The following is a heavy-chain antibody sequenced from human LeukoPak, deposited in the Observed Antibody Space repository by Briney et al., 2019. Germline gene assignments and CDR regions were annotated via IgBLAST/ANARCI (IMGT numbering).Heavy chain of an antibody. CDR3: AKVHRVAATLYFDY. CDR1: GGTFSSYA. Sequence: SVKVSCKASGGTFSSYAISWVRQAPGQGLEWMGGIIPIFGTANYAQKFQGRVTITTDESTSTAYMELSSLRSEDTAVYYCAKVHRVAATLYFDYSGQGTLVTVSS. CDR2: IIPIFGTA. J-gene: IGHJ4*02. D-gene: IGHD2-15*01. V-gene: IGHV1-69*05.